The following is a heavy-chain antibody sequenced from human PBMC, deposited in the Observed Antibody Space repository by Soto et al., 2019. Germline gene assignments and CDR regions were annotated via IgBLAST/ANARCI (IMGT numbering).Heavy chain of an antibody. Sequence: GGSLRLSCAASGFTFSSYSMNWVRQAPGKGLEWVSYISSSNTIYYADSVKGRFTISRDNAKNSLYLQMNSLRDEDTAVYYCARDPSTGTSPFDYWGQGTLVTGSS. CDR2: ISSSNTI. CDR3: ARDPSTGTSPFDY. D-gene: IGHD1-1*01. V-gene: IGHV3-48*02. CDR1: GFTFSSYS. J-gene: IGHJ4*02.